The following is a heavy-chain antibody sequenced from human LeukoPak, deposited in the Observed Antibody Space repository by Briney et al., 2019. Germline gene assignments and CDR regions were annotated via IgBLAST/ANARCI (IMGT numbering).Heavy chain of an antibody. J-gene: IGHJ3*02. CDR1: GGSISSGGYY. CDR3: ARVQATTSVYAFDI. D-gene: IGHD1-26*01. CDR2: IYYSGST. V-gene: IGHV4-61*08. Sequence: PSETLSLTCTVSGGSISSGGYYWSWIRQPPGKGLEWIGYIYYSGSTNYNPSLKSRVTISVDTSKNQFSLKLSSVTAADTAVYYCARVQATTSVYAFDIWGQGTMVTVSS.